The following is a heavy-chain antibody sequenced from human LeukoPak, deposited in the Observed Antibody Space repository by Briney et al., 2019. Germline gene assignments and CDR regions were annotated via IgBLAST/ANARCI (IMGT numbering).Heavy chain of an antibody. D-gene: IGHD4-17*01. CDR3: ARVSPNTVTTLQYFDY. CDR2: ISSSSSTL. V-gene: IGHV3-48*01. J-gene: IGHJ4*02. CDR1: GFTFSSYS. Sequence: GRSLRLSCAASGFTFSSYSMNWVRQAPGKGLEWVSYISSSSSTLYYADSVKGRFTISRDNAKNSLYLQMNSLRAEDTAVYYCARVSPNTVTTLQYFDYWGQGTLVTVSS.